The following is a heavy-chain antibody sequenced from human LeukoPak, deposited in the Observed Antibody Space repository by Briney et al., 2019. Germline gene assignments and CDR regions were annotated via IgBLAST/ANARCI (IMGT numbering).Heavy chain of an antibody. D-gene: IGHD3-10*01. Sequence: GGSLRLSCAASRFTFSNYGMHWVRQAPGKGLEWVSAISGSGGSTYYADSVKGRFTISRDNSKNTLYLQMNSLRAEDTAVYYCAKEKGRKLLWFGELRGGFDYWGQGTLVTVSS. CDR3: AKEKGRKLLWFGELRGGFDY. J-gene: IGHJ4*02. CDR1: RFTFSNYG. CDR2: ISGSGGST. V-gene: IGHV3-23*01.